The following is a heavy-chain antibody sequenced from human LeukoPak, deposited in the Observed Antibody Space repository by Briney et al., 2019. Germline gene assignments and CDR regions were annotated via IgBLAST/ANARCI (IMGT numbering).Heavy chain of an antibody. CDR1: GFTFSSQA. CDR2: FRGRGGST. J-gene: IGHJ4*02. Sequence: GGSLRLSCAASGFTFSSQAVRWARQARGRGLEGVLAFRGRGGSTYYADSVEGRLPISRDNSKNTLYLQMNSLRAEDTAVYYCAKDLRSSSRYCSFDYWGQGTLVTVSS. V-gene: IGHV3-23*01. D-gene: IGHD6-13*01. CDR3: AKDLRSSSRYCSFDY.